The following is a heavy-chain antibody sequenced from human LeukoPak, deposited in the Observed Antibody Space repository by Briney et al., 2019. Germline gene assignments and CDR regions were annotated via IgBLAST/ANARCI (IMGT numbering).Heavy chain of an antibody. CDR1: GFTFSSYG. CDR2: IWYDGSNK. CDR3: ARRIRDDSSGYYPAFVDY. D-gene: IGHD3-22*01. Sequence: GRSLRLSCAASGFTFSSYGMHWVRQAPGKGLEWVAVIWYDGSNKYYADSVKGRFTISRDNSKNTLYLQMNSLRAEDTAGYYCARRIRDDSSGYYPAFVDYWGQGTLVTVSS. V-gene: IGHV3-33*01. J-gene: IGHJ4*02.